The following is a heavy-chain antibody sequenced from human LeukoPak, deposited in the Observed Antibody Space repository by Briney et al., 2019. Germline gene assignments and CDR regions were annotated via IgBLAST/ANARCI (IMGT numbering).Heavy chain of an antibody. J-gene: IGHJ4*02. CDR2: IYYSGST. Sequence: PSQTLSLTCTVSGGSISSGGYYWSWIRQHPGKGLEWIGYIYYSGSTYYNPSLKSRVTISVDTSKNQFSLKLSSVTAADTAVYYCARGSRRFLEWLFSYFDYWGQGTLVTVSS. D-gene: IGHD3-3*01. CDR1: GGSISSGGYY. V-gene: IGHV4-31*03. CDR3: ARGSRRFLEWLFSYFDY.